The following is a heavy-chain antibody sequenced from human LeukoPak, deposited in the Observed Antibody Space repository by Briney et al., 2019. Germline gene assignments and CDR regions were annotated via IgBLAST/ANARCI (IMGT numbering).Heavy chain of an antibody. CDR1: GFTFGDYA. CDR2: IRSKAYGGTI. Sequence: PGRSLRLSCTTSGFTFGDYAMSWVRQAPGKGLEWVGFIRSKAYGGTIEYAASVKGRFTISRDDSKSIAYLQMNSLKIEDTALYHCTRGPIQLWIHNAMDVWGQGTTVTVSS. J-gene: IGHJ6*02. CDR3: TRGPIQLWIHNAMDV. V-gene: IGHV3-49*04. D-gene: IGHD5-18*01.